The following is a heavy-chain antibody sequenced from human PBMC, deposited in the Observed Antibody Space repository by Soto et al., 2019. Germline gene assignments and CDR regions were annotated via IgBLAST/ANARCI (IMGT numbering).Heavy chain of an antibody. D-gene: IGHD1-26*01. V-gene: IGHV1-18*01. CDR3: AREWEVGFADYYQYGMDV. J-gene: IGHJ6*02. Sequence: QVQLVQSGAEVRKPGASVKVSCKASGYTFLNYGISWVRQSPGQGLEWMGWISPYNGNTNYGEKLQGGVTMATDTSANTAYMELRCLRADNTAVYYCAREWEVGFADYYQYGMDVWGQGTTVTVSS. CDR2: ISPYNGNT. CDR1: GYTFLNYG.